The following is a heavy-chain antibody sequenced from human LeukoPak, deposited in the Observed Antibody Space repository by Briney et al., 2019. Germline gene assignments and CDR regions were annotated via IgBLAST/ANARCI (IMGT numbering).Heavy chain of an antibody. Sequence: ASVKVSCKASGYTFTSYYMHWVRQAPGQGLEWMGIINPSGGGTSYAQKFQGRVTMTRDTSTSTVYMELSSLRSEDTAVYYCARDYYGSGSYRSLNPWGQGTLVTVSS. J-gene: IGHJ5*02. CDR3: ARDYYGSGSYRSLNP. CDR1: GYTFTSYY. CDR2: INPSGGGT. D-gene: IGHD3-10*01. V-gene: IGHV1-46*01.